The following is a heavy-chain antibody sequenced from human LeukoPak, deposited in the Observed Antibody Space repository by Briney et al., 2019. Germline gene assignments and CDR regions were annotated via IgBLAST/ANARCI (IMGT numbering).Heavy chain of an antibody. V-gene: IGHV4-39*07. D-gene: IGHD6-13*01. Sequence: SETLSLTCSVSGGSITSSSHYWGWIRQSSGKGLEWIGNIYYSGSTYYNPSLKSRVTMSLDTSKSQFSLRLRSVTAADTAVYYCARVRQQLVDWFDPWGQGTLVTVSS. J-gene: IGHJ5*02. CDR1: GGSITSSSHY. CDR3: ARVRQQLVDWFDP. CDR2: IYYSGST.